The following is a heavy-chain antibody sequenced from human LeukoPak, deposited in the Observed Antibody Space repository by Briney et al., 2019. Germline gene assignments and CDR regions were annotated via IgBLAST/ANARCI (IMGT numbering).Heavy chain of an antibody. CDR3: ARGRGSLTY. CDR2: FYDTRRP. J-gene: IGHJ4*02. V-gene: IGHV4-59*01. CDR1: GGSISLYY. D-gene: IGHD3-10*01. Sequence: KPSETLTLTCTVSGGSISLYYWSWIRQPPGKGLEWIGYFYDTRRPKYNPSLERRVTISVDMSRNQFSLNLTSVTAADTAVYYCARGRGSLTYWGQGTLATVSS.